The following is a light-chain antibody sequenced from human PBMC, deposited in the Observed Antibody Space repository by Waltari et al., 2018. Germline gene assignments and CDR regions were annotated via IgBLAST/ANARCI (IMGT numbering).Light chain of an antibody. J-gene: IGLJ2*01. Sequence: QSALTQPASVSGSPGQSITISCTGTSSDVGGYNYVSWYQQYPGKAPKLRIYDVSKRPSGVSNRFSGSKSGNTASLTISGLQAEDEADYYCCSYAGSRIHVLFGGGTKLTVL. V-gene: IGLV2-23*02. CDR3: CSYAGSRIHVL. CDR1: SSDVGGYNY. CDR2: DVS.